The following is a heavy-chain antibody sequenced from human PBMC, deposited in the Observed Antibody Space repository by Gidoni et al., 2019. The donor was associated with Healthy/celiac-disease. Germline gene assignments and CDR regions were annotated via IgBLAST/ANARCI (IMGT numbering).Heavy chain of an antibody. CDR1: GFSLSNARMG. Sequence: QVTLKESGPVLVKPTETLTLTCTVSGFSLSNARMGVSWIRQPPGKALEWLAHIFSNDEKSYSTSLKSRLTISKDTSKSQVVLTMTNMDPVDTATYYCARIRGKSYDFWSGYPPYFDYWGQGTLVTVSS. D-gene: IGHD3-3*01. CDR2: IFSNDEK. J-gene: IGHJ4*02. CDR3: ARIRGKSYDFWSGYPPYFDY. V-gene: IGHV2-26*01.